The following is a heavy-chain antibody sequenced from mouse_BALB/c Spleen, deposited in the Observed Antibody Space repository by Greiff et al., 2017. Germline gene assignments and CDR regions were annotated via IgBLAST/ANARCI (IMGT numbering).Heavy chain of an antibody. D-gene: IGHD2-3*01. V-gene: IGHV1-67*01. CDR3: ARGDDGRDYAMDY. CDR2: ISTYYGNT. CDR1: SYTFTDYA. J-gene: IGHJ4*01. Sequence: QVHVKQSGPELVRPGVSVKISCKGSSYTFTDYAMHWVKQSHAKSLEWIGVISTYYGNTNYNQKFKGKATMTVDKSSSTAYMELARLSSEDSAVYYCARGDDGRDYAMDYWGQGTSVTVSS.